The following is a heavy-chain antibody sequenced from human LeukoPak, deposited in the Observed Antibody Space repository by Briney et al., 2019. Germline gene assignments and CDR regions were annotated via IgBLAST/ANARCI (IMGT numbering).Heavy chain of an antibody. V-gene: IGHV3-23*01. CDR3: AKVEMATINSFDY. CDR2: ISGSGGST. J-gene: IGHJ4*02. CDR1: GFTFSSYA. Sequence: GGSLRLSCAASGFTFSSYAMSWVRQAPGKGLKWVSAISGSGGSTYYADSVKGRFTISRDNSKNTLYLQMNSLRAEDTAVYYCAKVEMATINSFDYWGQGTLVTVSS. D-gene: IGHD5-24*01.